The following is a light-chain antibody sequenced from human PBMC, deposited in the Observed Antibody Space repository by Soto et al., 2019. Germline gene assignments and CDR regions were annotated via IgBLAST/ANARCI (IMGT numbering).Light chain of an antibody. CDR3: QQRSNWIT. CDR1: QSVSSY. Sequence: EIVLTQSRATLSLSPGERATLSCRASQSVSSYLAWYQQKPGQAPRLVIHDESNRATGIPARLSGSGSGTAFTLTISSLEPEDSAVYDCQQRSNWITFGQGTRLEI. CDR2: DES. V-gene: IGKV3-11*01. J-gene: IGKJ5*01.